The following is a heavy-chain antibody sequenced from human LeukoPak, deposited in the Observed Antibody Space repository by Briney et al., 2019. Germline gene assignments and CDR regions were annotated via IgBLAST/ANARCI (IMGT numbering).Heavy chain of an antibody. CDR1: CASISGYY. D-gene: IGHD4-17*01. V-gene: IGHV4-59*01. J-gene: IGHJ4*02. CDR3: ARGDREDYVSFDN. Sequence: SETLSLTWTFPCASISGYYWSWIRQPPGKGLEWIGYINYSGSTNYNPSLKSRVTMSVDTSKNQFSLKLSSVTAADTALYYCARGDREDYVSFDNWGQGSLVTVSS. CDR2: INYSGST.